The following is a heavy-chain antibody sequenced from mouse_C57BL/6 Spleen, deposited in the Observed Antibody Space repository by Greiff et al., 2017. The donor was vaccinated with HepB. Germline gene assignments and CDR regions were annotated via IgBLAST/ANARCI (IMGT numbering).Heavy chain of an antibody. D-gene: IGHD1-1*01. V-gene: IGHV14-4*01. CDR3: TTADYYGSSPY. J-gene: IGHJ2*01. CDR2: IDPENGDT. CDR1: GFNIKDDY. Sequence: VQLQQSGAELVRPGASVKLSCTASGFNIKDDYMHWVKQRPEQGLEWIGWIDPENGDTEYASKFQGKATITADTSSNTASLQLSSLTAEDTAVYYCTTADYYGSSPYWGKGTTLTVAS.